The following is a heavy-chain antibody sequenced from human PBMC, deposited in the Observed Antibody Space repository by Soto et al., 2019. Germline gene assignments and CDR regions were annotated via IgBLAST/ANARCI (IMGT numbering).Heavy chain of an antibody. D-gene: IGHD4-17*01. V-gene: IGHV1-3*01. CDR1: GYTFTSYA. Sequence: ASVKVSCKASGYTFTSYAMHWVRQAPGQRLEWMGWINAGNGNTKYSQKFQGRVTITRDTSASTAYMELSSLRSEDTAVYYCARAPIFYGDLDYWGQGTLVTVSS. CDR2: INAGNGNT. CDR3: ARAPIFYGDLDY. J-gene: IGHJ4*02.